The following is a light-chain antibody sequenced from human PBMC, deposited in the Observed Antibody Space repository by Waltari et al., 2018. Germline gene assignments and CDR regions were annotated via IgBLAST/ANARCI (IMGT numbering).Light chain of an antibody. V-gene: IGLV8-61*01. Sequence: QTVVPQEPSLSVSPGGTVTLTCALSSGSLSTTSYATWYQQPPGQAPRTLVYKANARSSGVPDRFSGSILGNTAALTITGAQADDESDYYCALYMGSGIWVFGGGTRLTVL. CDR3: ALYMGSGIWV. CDR2: KAN. CDR1: SGSLSTTSY. J-gene: IGLJ3*02.